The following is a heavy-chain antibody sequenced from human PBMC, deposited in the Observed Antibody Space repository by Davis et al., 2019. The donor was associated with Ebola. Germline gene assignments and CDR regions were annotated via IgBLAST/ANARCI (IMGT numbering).Heavy chain of an antibody. CDR3: ARDLGRNQSKYRNFGY. V-gene: IGHV3-43*02. D-gene: IGHD2/OR15-2a*01. CDR2: ISGDGGST. CDR1: GFTFDDYA. J-gene: IGHJ4*02. Sequence: GESLKISCAASGFTFDDYAMHRVRQAPGKGPEWVSLISGDGGSTYYADSVKGRFTISRDNSKNTLYLQMNSLRAEDTAVYYCARDLGRNQSKYRNFGYWGQGTLVTVSS.